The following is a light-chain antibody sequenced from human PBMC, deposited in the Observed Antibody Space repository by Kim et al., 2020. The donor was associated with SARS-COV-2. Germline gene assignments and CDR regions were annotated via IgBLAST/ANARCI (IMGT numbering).Light chain of an antibody. Sequence: SVSPGERATLSCRASQTVSNKLAWYQHKRGQAPRLLIYDASTRATGIPARFSGSGSGTQFTLTISSLQSEDFAVYYCHQYNNWPLTFGGGTKVEI. CDR3: HQYNNWPLT. CDR1: QTVSNK. CDR2: DAS. J-gene: IGKJ4*01. V-gene: IGKV3-15*01.